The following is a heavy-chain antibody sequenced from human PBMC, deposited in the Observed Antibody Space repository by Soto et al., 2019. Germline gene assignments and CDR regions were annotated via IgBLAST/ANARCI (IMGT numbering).Heavy chain of an antibody. CDR2: IYYSGST. D-gene: IGHD2-2*01. V-gene: IGHV4-31*03. J-gene: IGHJ5*02. CDR3: PRVCSSTSSPYRFYYWFDT. CDR1: GGSISSGGYY. Sequence: PSETLSLTCTVSGGSISSGGYYSSWIRQHPGKGLEWIGYIYYSGSTYYNPSLKMRVTISVDTSKNQFSLKLSFVTAPDTAVYYCPRVCSSTSSPYRFYYWFDTWGQGTLVTVSS.